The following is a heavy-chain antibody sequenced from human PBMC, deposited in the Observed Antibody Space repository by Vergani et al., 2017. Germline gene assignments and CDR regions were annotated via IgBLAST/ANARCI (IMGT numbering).Heavy chain of an antibody. CDR1: GYTFTGYY. CDR2: INPNSGGT. Sequence: QVQLVQSGAEVKKPGASVKVSCKASGYTFTGYYMHWVRQAPGQGLEWMGWINPNSGGTNYAQKFQGRVTMTRDTSISTAYMGLSRLRSDDTAVYYCARTNITMVRGAKKYYYYYMDVWGKGTTVTVSS. CDR3: ARTNITMVRGAKKYYYYYMDV. J-gene: IGHJ6*03. V-gene: IGHV1-2*02. D-gene: IGHD3-10*01.